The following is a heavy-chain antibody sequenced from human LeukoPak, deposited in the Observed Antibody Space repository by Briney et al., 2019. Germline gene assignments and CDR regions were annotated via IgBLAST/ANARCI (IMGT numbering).Heavy chain of an antibody. CDR3: ARGPRAAAGTGYYYYMDV. D-gene: IGHD6-13*01. V-gene: IGHV1-8*03. J-gene: IGHJ6*03. Sequence: PAASVKVSCKASGYTFTSYDINWVRQATGQGLEWMGWMNPNSGNTGYAQKFQGRVTITRNTSISTAYMELSSLRSEDTAVYYCARGPRAAAGTGYYYYMDVWGKGTTVTVSS. CDR1: GYTFTSYD. CDR2: MNPNSGNT.